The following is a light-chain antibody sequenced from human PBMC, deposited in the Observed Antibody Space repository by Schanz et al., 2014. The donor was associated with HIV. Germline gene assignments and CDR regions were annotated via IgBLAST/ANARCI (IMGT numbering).Light chain of an antibody. V-gene: IGKV1-39*01. CDR1: QSVSSF. CDR2: GVS. Sequence: DIQMPQSPSSLSASVGDRVTISCRASQSVSSFLHWYQQKPGEAPKLLIYGVSSLHTGVPSRFSGSGSGTDFTLTISSLQPEDFATYYCQQSYSTPMYTFGLGTKLEI. CDR3: QQSYSTPMYT. J-gene: IGKJ2*01.